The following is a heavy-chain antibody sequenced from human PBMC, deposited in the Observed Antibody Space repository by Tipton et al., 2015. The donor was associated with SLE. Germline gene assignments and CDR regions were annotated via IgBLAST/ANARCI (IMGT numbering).Heavy chain of an antibody. D-gene: IGHD3-22*01. J-gene: IGHJ4*02. CDR3: ARDEYRYDTTGYHLLGHFDF. CDR1: GGSVRGYY. CDR2: INHSGII. Sequence: TLSLTCAVYGGSVRGYYWSWIRQAPGKGLEWIGEINHSGIINYNPSLKSRVTISGDTPKNQFSLKLSSVTAADTAVYYCARDEYRYDTTGYHLLGHFDFWGQGTLVTVSS. V-gene: IGHV4-34*01.